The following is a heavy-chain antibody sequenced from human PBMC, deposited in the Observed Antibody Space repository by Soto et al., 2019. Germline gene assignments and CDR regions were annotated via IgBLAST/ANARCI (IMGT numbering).Heavy chain of an antibody. CDR1: GFTFSTYG. CDR3: AKEKDKWLQSRGDS. D-gene: IGHD5-12*01. CDR2: ISYSGIST. J-gene: IGHJ4*02. V-gene: IGHV3-30*18. Sequence: GGSLRLSCAASGFTFSTYGMHWVRQAQGKGLEWVGMISYSGISTYFADSVKGRFTISRYNSKNTLYLQMNSLSSNDTAIYFCAKEKDKWLQSRGDSWRQGTLVTVSS.